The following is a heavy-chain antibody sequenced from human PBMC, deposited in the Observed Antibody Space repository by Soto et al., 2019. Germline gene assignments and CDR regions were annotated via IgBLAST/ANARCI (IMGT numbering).Heavy chain of an antibody. CDR3: AKDSSCWYDAFDI. CDR2: ISGSGGST. CDR1: GFTFSSYA. V-gene: IGHV3-23*01. D-gene: IGHD6-19*01. J-gene: IGHJ3*02. Sequence: EVQLLESGGGLVQPGGSLRLSCAASGFTFSSYAMSWVRQAPGKGLEWVSAISGSGGSTYYADAVKGRFTSSRDNSKNTLYLQMNSLRAEHTAVYYSAKDSSCWYDAFDIWGQGTMVTVAA.